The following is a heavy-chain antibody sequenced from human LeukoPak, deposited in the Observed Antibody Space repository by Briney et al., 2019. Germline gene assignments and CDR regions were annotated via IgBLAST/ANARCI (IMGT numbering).Heavy chain of an antibody. CDR3: AKEVLQRSPYFDY. J-gene: IGHJ4*02. V-gene: IGHV3-33*06. Sequence: GGSLRLSCAASGFTFSSYGMHWLRQAPGKGLEWVAVIWYDGSNKYYADSVKGRFTISRDNSKNTLYLQMNSLRAEDTAVYYCAKEVLQRSPYFDYWGQGTLVTVSS. CDR2: IWYDGSNK. D-gene: IGHD2-15*01. CDR1: GFTFSSYG.